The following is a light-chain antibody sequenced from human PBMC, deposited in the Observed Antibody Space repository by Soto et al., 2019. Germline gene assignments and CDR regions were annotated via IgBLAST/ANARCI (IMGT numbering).Light chain of an antibody. CDR1: QSIGSW. CDR2: KAS. J-gene: IGKJ1*01. Sequence: DIQMTQSPSTLSASVGDRVTITCRASQSIGSWLAWYQQKPGKAPKLLIYKASSLESGVPSRFSGSGSGTEFTLTISRLQPDDFATYYCQQYNSYWTFGQGTKVDIK. CDR3: QQYNSYWT. V-gene: IGKV1-5*03.